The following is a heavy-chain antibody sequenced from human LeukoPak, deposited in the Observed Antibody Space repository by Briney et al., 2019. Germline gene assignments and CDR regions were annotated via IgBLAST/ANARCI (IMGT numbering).Heavy chain of an antibody. CDR2: ISSSSSYI. J-gene: IGHJ5*02. CDR3: ARGGTQRYSSSWYGFFDP. Sequence: PGGSLRLSCAASGFTFSSYSMNWVRQAPGKGLEWVSSISSSSSYIYYADSLKGRFTISRDNAKNSLYLQMNSLRAEDTAVYYCARGGTQRYSSSWYGFFDPWGQGTLVTVSS. D-gene: IGHD6-13*01. V-gene: IGHV3-21*01. CDR1: GFTFSSYS.